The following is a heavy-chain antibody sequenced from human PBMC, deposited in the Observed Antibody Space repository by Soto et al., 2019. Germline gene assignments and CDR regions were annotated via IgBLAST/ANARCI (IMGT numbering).Heavy chain of an antibody. CDR2: ISAFNGNT. V-gene: IGHV1-18*01. CDR3: ARGPPNWFDP. J-gene: IGHJ5*02. CDR1: GYTFISYG. Sequence: QVQLVQSGAEVKKPGASVKVSCRASGYTFISYGITWVRQVPGQGLEWMGWISAFNGNTYYAQKLQDRVTMTTDTSTSTAYMAVRSLRSDDTAVYYCARGPPNWFDPWGQGTLVTVSS.